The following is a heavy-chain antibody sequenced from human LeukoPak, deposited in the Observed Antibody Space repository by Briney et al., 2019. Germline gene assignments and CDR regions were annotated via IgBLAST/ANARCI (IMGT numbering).Heavy chain of an antibody. CDR3: ARTSRHFYGSGSNLTPWPADMDV. Sequence: PSETLSLTCTVSGGSINSYYWTWIRQPPGKGLEWIGYIYYSGSTHCNPSLNSRVTISMDTSKNQFSLKLSSVTAADTAVYYCARTSRHFYGSGSNLTPWPADMDVWGQGTTVTVSS. D-gene: IGHD3-10*01. CDR1: GGSINSYY. CDR2: IYYSGST. V-gene: IGHV4-59*01. J-gene: IGHJ6*02.